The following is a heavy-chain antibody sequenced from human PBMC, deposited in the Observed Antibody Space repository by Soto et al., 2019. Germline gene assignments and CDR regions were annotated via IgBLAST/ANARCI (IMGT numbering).Heavy chain of an antibody. CDR1: GGSFSGYH. V-gene: IGHV4-34*01. CDR2: INHSGST. Sequence: PSETLSLTCAVYGGSFSGYHWSWIRQPPGKGLEWIEEINHSGSTNYNPSLKSRVTISVDTSKNQFSLKLSSVTAADTAVYYCARGSLLLWFGEALSYWYVDLWGRGTLVTVSS. D-gene: IGHD3-10*01. CDR3: ARGSLLLWFGEALSYWYVDL. J-gene: IGHJ2*01.